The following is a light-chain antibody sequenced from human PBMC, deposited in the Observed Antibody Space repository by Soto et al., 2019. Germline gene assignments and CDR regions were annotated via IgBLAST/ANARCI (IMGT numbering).Light chain of an antibody. CDR2: GAS. CDR1: QSVSSD. Sequence: EIVMTQSPATLSVSPGERATLSCRASQSVSSDLAWYHQKPGQAPRLLIYGASTRATGIPARFSGGGSGTDFTLTIDNLEPEDFAIYYCQQRSNWPPITFGQGTRLEIK. V-gene: IGKV3-11*01. CDR3: QQRSNWPPIT. J-gene: IGKJ5*01.